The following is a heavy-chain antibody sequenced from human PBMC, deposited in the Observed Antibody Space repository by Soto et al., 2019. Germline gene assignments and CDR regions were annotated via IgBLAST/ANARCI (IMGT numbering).Heavy chain of an antibody. CDR2: IIPIFGTA. D-gene: IGHD3-22*01. V-gene: IGHV1-69*06. J-gene: IGHJ4*02. CDR3: ARKGRYYYDSSGYYPLDY. Sequence: ASVKVSCKASGGTFSSYAISWVRQAPGQGLEWMGGIIPIFGTANYAQKFQGRVTITADKSTSTAYMELSSLRSEDTAVYYCARKGRYYYDSSGYYPLDYWGQGTLVTVSS. CDR1: GGTFSSYA.